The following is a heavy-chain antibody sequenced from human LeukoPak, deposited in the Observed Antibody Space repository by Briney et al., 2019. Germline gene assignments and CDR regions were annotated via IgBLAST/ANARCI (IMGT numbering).Heavy chain of an antibody. V-gene: IGHV1-69*05. Sequence: SVKVSCKTSGGSFSSFNLNWVRQAPGQGLEWMGGIVPIFGSTNYAQKYQGRLTITTDESTATGYMELRSLSSDATAVYYCACRQHWGQGSQVTVSS. CDR1: GGSFSSFN. CDR2: IVPIFGST. CDR3: ACRQH. J-gene: IGHJ1*01.